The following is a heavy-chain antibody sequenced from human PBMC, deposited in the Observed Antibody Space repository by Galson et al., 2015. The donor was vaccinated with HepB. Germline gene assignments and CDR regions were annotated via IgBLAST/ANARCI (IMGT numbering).Heavy chain of an antibody. J-gene: IGHJ4*02. CDR1: GGTFSSYA. D-gene: IGHD4-17*01. V-gene: IGHV1-69*13. CDR2: IIPIFGTA. CDR3: ARNGGWETHDYGDLGTVLDY. Sequence: SVKVSCKASGGTFSSYAISWVRQAPGQGLEWMGGIIPIFGTANYAQKFQGRVTITADESTSTAYMELSSLRSEDTAVYYCARNGGWETHDYGDLGTVLDYWGQGTLVTVSS.